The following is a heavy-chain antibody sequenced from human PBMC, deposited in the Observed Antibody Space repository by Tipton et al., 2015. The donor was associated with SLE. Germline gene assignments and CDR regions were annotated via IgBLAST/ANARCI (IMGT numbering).Heavy chain of an antibody. Sequence: TLSLTCIVSGASISSRAYYWSWIRQPPGKGLEWIGYIYYSGSTNYNPSLKSRVTISVDTSKNQFSLKLSSVTAADTAVYYCARGSLEGFWYFDLWGRGTLVTVSS. D-gene: IGHD3-10*01. CDR1: GASISSRAYY. J-gene: IGHJ2*01. CDR2: IYYSGST. CDR3: ARGSLEGFWYFDL. V-gene: IGHV4-61*08.